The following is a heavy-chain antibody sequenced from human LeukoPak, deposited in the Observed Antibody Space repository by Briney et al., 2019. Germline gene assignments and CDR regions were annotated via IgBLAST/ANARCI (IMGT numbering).Heavy chain of an antibody. V-gene: IGHV1-69*04. J-gene: IGHJ3*02. CDR2: IIPFLGIA. D-gene: IGHD2-2*01. CDR1: RGTFSSYA. CDR3: ATDIVVVPAAIVGVAFDI. Sequence: SVKVSCKASRGTFSSYAISWVRQAPGQGLEWMGRIIPFLGIANYAQKFQGRVTITADKSTSTAYMELSSLRSEDTAVYYCATDIVVVPAAIVGVAFDIWGQGTMVTVSS.